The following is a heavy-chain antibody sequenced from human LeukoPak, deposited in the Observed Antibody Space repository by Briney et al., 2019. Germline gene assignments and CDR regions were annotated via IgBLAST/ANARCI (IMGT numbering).Heavy chain of an antibody. D-gene: IGHD3-22*01. Sequence: PGGSLRLSCAASGFTFSSYSMNWVRQAPGKGLEWVSYISSSSSAIYYADSVKGRFTISRDNAKNSLYLQMNSLRAEDTAVYYCARDDYYDSSGSPWYYYGMDVWGQGTTVTVSS. J-gene: IGHJ6*02. V-gene: IGHV3-48*04. CDR3: ARDDYYDSSGSPWYYYGMDV. CDR2: ISSSSSAI. CDR1: GFTFSSYS.